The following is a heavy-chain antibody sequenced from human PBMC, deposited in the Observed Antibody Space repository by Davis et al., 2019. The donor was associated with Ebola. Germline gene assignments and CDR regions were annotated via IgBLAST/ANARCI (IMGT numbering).Heavy chain of an antibody. CDR1: GYTFTSYG. V-gene: IGHV1-18*01. Sequence: ASVKVSCKASGYTFTSYGISWVRQAPGQGLEWMGWISAYNGNTNYAQKLQGRVTMTTDTSTSTAYMELRSLRSDDTAVYYCARQRRGWLQFGVDYWGQGTLVTVSS. CDR2: ISAYNGNT. CDR3: ARQRRGWLQFGVDY. J-gene: IGHJ4*02. D-gene: IGHD5-24*01.